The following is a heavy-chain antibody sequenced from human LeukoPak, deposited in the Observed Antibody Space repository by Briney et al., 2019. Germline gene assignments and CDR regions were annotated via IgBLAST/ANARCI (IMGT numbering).Heavy chain of an antibody. CDR3: TRDQMNY. Sequence: GGSQRLPCTASEFTVSRNYMLWVRQAPGKGLEWVSLIFSNGDTHYADSVKGRFTISRDTSKNTVSLQMNSLRVEDTAMYYCTRDQMNYWGQGTLVTVSS. CDR2: IFSNGDT. V-gene: IGHV3-53*01. CDR1: EFTVSRNY. D-gene: IGHD5-24*01. J-gene: IGHJ4*02.